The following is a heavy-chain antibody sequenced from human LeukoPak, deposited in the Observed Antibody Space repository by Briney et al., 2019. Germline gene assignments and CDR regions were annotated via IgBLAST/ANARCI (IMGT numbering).Heavy chain of an antibody. CDR2: VSPKTGRT. V-gene: IGHV1-8*01. Sequence: GASGKVSGKASGYTFRIHDVNWVRQAPGQGLEGRGWVSPKTGRTGYAPKFQGRVYLTTNASLSTAYMELSSLRSDDTAVYFCARESERNDGWFDPWGQGTLVTVSS. CDR3: ARESERNDGWFDP. CDR1: GYTFRIHD. J-gene: IGHJ5*02. D-gene: IGHD1-1*01.